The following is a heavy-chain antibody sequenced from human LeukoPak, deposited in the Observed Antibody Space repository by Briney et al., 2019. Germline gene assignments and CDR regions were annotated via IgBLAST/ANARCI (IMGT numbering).Heavy chain of an antibody. J-gene: IGHJ4*02. V-gene: IGHV4-31*01. CDR1: GGSINSGGYY. D-gene: IGHD4-17*01. CDR3: AREVAATTHLDH. CDR2: IFRSGNT. Sequence: PSQTLSLTCTVSGGSINSGGYYWSWIRRHPGKGLEWIGYIFRSGNTYFNPSLKTPFTISIDTSKNQFSLKLSSATATDTAVYFCAREVAATTHLDHWGQGTLVTVSS.